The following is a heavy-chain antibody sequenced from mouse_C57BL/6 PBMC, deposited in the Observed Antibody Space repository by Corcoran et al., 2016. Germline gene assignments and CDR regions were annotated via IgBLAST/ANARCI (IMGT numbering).Heavy chain of an antibody. Sequence: QIQLVQSGPELKKPGETVKISCKASGYTFTTYGMSWVKQAPGKGLKWMGWINTYSGVPTYADDFKGRFAFSLETSASTAYLQINNLKNEDTATYFCARSPYGGGFAYWGQGTLVTVSA. D-gene: IGHD1-1*02. J-gene: IGHJ3*01. V-gene: IGHV9-3*01. CDR1: GYTFTTYG. CDR2: INTYSGVP. CDR3: ARSPYGGGFAY.